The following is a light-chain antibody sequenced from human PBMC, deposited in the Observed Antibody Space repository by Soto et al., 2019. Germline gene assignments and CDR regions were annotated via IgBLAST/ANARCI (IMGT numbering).Light chain of an antibody. V-gene: IGKV3-20*01. CDR1: QSVSNNY. CDR3: QQYGRSGT. CDR2: GAS. J-gene: IGKJ1*01. Sequence: TVFTQAPGALSLSPGERATLSFRASQSVSNNYLAWYQQKPGQAPRLLIYGASNRATGIPDRFSGSGSGTDFTLTISRLEPEDFAVYYCQQYGRSGTFGQGTKVDIK.